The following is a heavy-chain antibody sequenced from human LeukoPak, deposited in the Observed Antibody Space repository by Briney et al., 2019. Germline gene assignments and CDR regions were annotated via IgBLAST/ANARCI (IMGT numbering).Heavy chain of an antibody. D-gene: IGHD3-10*01. CDR3: ARSVVRGVLN. J-gene: IGHJ4*02. CDR2: MNPNSGNT. CDR1: GYTFTGYY. V-gene: IGHV1-8*02. Sequence: ASVKVSCKASGYTFTGYYMHWVRQATGQGLEWMGWMNPNSGNTGYAQKFQGRVTMTRNTSISTAYMELSSLRSEDTAVYYCARSVVRGVLNWGQGTLVTVSS.